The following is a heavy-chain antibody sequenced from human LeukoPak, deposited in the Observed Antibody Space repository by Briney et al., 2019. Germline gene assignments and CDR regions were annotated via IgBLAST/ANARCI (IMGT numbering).Heavy chain of an antibody. CDR3: ARGPGITIFGVARGDWFDP. J-gene: IGHJ5*02. Sequence: SETLSLTCTVSGGSISSSSYYWGWIRQPPGKGLEWIGSIYYSGSTYYNPSLKSRVTISVDTSKNQFSLKLSSVTAADAAAYYCARGPGITIFGVARGDWFDPWGQGTLVTVSS. CDR2: IYYSGST. D-gene: IGHD3-3*01. CDR1: GGSISSSSYY. V-gene: IGHV4-39*01.